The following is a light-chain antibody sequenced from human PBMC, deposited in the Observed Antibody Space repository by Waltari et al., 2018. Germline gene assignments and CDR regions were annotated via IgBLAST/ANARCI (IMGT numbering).Light chain of an antibody. V-gene: IGLV2-8*01. Sequence: QSALTQPPSASGSPGQSVTIFCTGTGSGGSVSWYQQHPGKAPKLMIYEVSKWPSGVPDRFSGSKSGNTASLTVSGLQAEDEGDYYCSSDAVSNNFYDFGSGTKVTVL. J-gene: IGLJ1*01. CDR3: SSDAVSNNFYD. CDR1: GSGGS. CDR2: EVS.